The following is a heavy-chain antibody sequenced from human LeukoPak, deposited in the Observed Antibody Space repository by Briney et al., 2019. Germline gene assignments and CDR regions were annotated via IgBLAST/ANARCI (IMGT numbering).Heavy chain of an antibody. V-gene: IGHV3-23*01. CDR3: AELGITMIGGV. D-gene: IGHD3-10*02. Sequence: GGSLRLSCAASGFTFSNYGMSWVRQAPGRGLAGVSAISGSGVTTYYADSVKGRFTISRDNSKHTLYLQINSLRAEDTAVYYCAELGITMIGGVWGKGTTVTISS. CDR2: ISGSGVTT. J-gene: IGHJ6*04. CDR1: GFTFSNYG.